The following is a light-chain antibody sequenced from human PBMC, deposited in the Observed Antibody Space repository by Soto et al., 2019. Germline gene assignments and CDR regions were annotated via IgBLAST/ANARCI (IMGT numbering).Light chain of an antibody. CDR3: SSYTSSSTYV. V-gene: IGLV2-14*01. CDR2: EVS. CDR1: SDDVGGYNY. J-gene: IGLJ1*01. Sequence: QSALTQPASVSGSRGQSITISCTGTSDDVGGYNYVSWYQQHPGKAPKLMIYEVSNRPSGVSNRFSGSKSGNTASLTISGLQAEDEADYYCSSYTSSSTYVFGTGTKVTVL.